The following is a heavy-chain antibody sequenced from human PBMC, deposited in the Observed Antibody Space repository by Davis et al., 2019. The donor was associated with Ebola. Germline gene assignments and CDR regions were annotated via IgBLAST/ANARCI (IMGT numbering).Heavy chain of an antibody. CDR3: ARQNVAVVPAPDY. V-gene: IGHV4-39*01. J-gene: IGHJ4*01. Sequence: SETLSLTCTVSGCSISSSSYYWGWIRQPTGKGLEWIGSLYYSGSTYYNPSLKSRVTLSVDTSKNQFSLKLRSVTAADTAVYYCARQNVAVVPAPDYWGQGTLVTVSS. CDR2: LYYSGST. D-gene: IGHD2-15*01. CDR1: GCSISSSSYY.